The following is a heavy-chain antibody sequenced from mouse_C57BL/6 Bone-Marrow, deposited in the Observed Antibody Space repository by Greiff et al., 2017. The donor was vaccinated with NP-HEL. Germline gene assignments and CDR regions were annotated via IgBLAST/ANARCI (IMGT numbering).Heavy chain of an antibody. CDR1: GFTFSSYA. V-gene: IGHV5-4*01. CDR3: ARAPYYFDY. J-gene: IGHJ2*01. Sequence: DVQLQESGGGLVKPGGSLKLSCAASGFTFSSYAMSWVRQTPEKRLEWVATISDGGSYTYYPDNVKGRFTISRDNAKNNLYLQMSHLKSEDTAMYYCARAPYYFDYWGQGTTLTVSS. CDR2: ISDGGSYT.